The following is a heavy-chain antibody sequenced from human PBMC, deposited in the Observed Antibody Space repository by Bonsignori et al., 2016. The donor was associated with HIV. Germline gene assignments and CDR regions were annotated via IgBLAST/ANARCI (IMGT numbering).Heavy chain of an antibody. D-gene: IGHD3-10*01. CDR3: AKGMGSDYYYMDV. V-gene: IGHV3-23*01. Sequence: WIRQPPGKGLEWVSAISGSGGSTYYADSVKGRFTISRDNSKNTLYLQMNSLRAEDTAVYYCAKGMGSDYYYMDVWGKGTTVTVSS. J-gene: IGHJ6*03. CDR2: ISGSGGST.